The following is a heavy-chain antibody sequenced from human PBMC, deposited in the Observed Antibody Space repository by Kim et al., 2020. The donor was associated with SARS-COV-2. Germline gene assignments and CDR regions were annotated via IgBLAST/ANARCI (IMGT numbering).Heavy chain of an antibody. V-gene: IGHV3-48*04. CDR3: ARAERYDSSGYLLADGMDV. CDR1: GFTFSSYS. CDR2: ISSSSSTI. D-gene: IGHD3-22*01. J-gene: IGHJ6*02. Sequence: GGSLRLSCAASGFTFSSYSMNWVRQAPGKGLEWVSYISSSSSTIYYADSVKGRFTISRDNAKNSLYLQMNSLRAEDTAVYYCARAERYDSSGYLLADGMDVWGQGTTVTVSS.